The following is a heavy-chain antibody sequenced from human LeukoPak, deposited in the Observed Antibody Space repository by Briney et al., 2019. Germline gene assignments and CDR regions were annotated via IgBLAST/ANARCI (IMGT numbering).Heavy chain of an antibody. D-gene: IGHD1-1*01. CDR1: GFTFSNYA. V-gene: IGHV3-23*01. J-gene: IGHJ4*02. Sequence: GGSLRLSCATSGFTFSNYAVSWVRQAPGKGLEWVSAISGGGGPTYYADSVKGRFTISRDNSKNTLYLQMNSLRAEDAAVYYCARSLSQRSRYYFDYWGQGTLVTVSS. CDR3: ARSLSQRSRYYFDY. CDR2: ISGGGGPT.